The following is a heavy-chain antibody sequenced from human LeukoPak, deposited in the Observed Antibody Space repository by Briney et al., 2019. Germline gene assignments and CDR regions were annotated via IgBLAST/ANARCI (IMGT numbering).Heavy chain of an antibody. CDR1: GFTFSSYV. V-gene: IGHV3-30*04. D-gene: IGHD2-2*01. CDR3: ARGHGVVAASDDAFDI. CDR2: ISYDGSNE. J-gene: IGHJ3*02. Sequence: GGSLRLSCAASGFTFSSYVMHWVRQAPGKGLEWVAIISYDGSNEYYADSMKGRFTISRDNAKKSLYLQMNSLRAEDTAVYYCARGHGVVAASDDAFDIWGQGTMVTVSS.